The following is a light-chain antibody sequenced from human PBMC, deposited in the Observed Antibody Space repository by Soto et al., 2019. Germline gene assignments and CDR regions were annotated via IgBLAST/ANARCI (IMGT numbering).Light chain of an antibody. CDR1: QSIGNL. Sequence: ENVLTQSPVTLSVSPGKRATLSCRASQSIGNLLAWYQQRPGQAPRLLMYDVVNRATGIPARFSGSGSGTDFTLTISSLETEDSAVYYCQKSGSFGQGTKLEMK. CDR3: QKSGS. CDR2: DVV. V-gene: IGKV3-11*01. J-gene: IGKJ2*01.